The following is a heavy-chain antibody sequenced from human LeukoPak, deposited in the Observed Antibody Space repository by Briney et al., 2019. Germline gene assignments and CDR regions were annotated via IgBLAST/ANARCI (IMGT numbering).Heavy chain of an antibody. D-gene: IGHD2-15*01. CDR3: ARAATIDY. CDR1: VYIFTGYY. Sequence: ASVEVSRKSSVYIFTGYYMHGVRQPPGQGVEWMGWINPNSGGTNYAQKFQGRVTMARDTSISTAYMELSRLRSDDTAVYYCARAATIDYWGQGTLVTASS. J-gene: IGHJ4*02. V-gene: IGHV1-2*02. CDR2: INPNSGGT.